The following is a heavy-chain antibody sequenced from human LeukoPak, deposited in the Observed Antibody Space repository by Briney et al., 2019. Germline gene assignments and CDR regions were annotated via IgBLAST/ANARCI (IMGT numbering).Heavy chain of an antibody. CDR3: ARDSPKVGGLQAIFGVVGSGGTFDY. D-gene: IGHD3-3*01. V-gene: IGHV1-69*05. Sequence: VASVKVSCKASGGTFSSYAISWVRQAPGQGLEWMGGIIPIFGTANYAQKFQGRVTITTDESTSTAHMELSSLRAEDTAVYYCARDSPKVGGLQAIFGVVGSGGTFDYWGQGTLVTVSS. J-gene: IGHJ4*02. CDR1: GGTFSSYA. CDR2: IIPIFGTA.